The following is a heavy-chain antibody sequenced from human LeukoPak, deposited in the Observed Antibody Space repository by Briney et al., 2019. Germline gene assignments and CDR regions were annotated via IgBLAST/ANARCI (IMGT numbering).Heavy chain of an antibody. J-gene: IGHJ4*02. Sequence: GGSLRLSCAASGFTVSSNYMSWVRQAPGKGLEWVSVIYSGGSTYYADSVKGRFTISRDNSKNTLYLQMNSLRAEDTAVYYCAKDPAYYDILTGYSGDYWGQGTLVTVSS. D-gene: IGHD3-9*01. CDR1: GFTVSSNY. CDR3: AKDPAYYDILTGYSGDY. CDR2: IYSGGST. V-gene: IGHV3-66*01.